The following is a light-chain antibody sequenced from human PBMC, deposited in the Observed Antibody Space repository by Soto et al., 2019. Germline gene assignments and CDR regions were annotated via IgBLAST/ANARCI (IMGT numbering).Light chain of an antibody. CDR1: SSDVGGYNY. CDR3: CSYAGSYSFDVI. J-gene: IGLJ2*01. Sequence: QSALTQPRSVSGSPGQSVTISCTGTSSDVGGYNYVSWYQQHPGKAPKLMIHDVTKRPSGVPDRFSGSKSGNRASLTISGLQAEDGADYYCCSYAGSYSFDVIFGGGTKLTVL. V-gene: IGLV2-11*01. CDR2: DVT.